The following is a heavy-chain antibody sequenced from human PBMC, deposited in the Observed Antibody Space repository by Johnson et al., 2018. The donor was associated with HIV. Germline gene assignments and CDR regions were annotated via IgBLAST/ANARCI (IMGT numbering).Heavy chain of an antibody. CDR2: IKQDGSEK. CDR3: ARDRRGEVITEVGAFDI. Sequence: VQLVESGGGVVQPGRSLRLSCAASGFTFSTYGMHWVRQAPGKGLEWVANIKQDGSEKYYVDSVKGRFTISRDNAKNSLYLQRNSLRDEDTAVYYCARDRRGEVITEVGAFDIWGQGTMVSVSS. V-gene: IGHV3-7*01. CDR1: GFTFSTYG. D-gene: IGHD3-3*01. J-gene: IGHJ3*02.